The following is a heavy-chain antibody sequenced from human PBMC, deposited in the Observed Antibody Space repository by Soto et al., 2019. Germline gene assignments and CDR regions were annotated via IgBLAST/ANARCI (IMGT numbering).Heavy chain of an antibody. CDR2: INPNSGGT. CDR1: GYTFTGYY. D-gene: IGHD2-15*01. Sequence: ASVKVSCKASGYTFTGYYMHWVRQAPGQGLEWMGWINPNSGGTNYAQKFQGWVTMTRDTSISTAYMGLSRLRSDDTAVYYCARATRPICSGGSCHPGDAFDIWGQGTMVTVSS. CDR3: ARATRPICSGGSCHPGDAFDI. J-gene: IGHJ3*02. V-gene: IGHV1-2*04.